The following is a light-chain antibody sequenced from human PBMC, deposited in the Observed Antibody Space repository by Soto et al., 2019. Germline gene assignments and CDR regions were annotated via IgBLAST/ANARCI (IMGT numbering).Light chain of an antibody. CDR1: HIVSINY. CDR2: GAS. CDR3: QQYGNSPLT. V-gene: IGKV3-20*01. Sequence: ETVLTQSPGTLSLSPGERATLSCRASHIVSINYLAWYQQKPGQAPRLLIYGASSRATGIPDRFSGSGSGTDFTLTISRLEPEDYAVYYCQQYGNSPLTFGGGTKVDIQ. J-gene: IGKJ4*01.